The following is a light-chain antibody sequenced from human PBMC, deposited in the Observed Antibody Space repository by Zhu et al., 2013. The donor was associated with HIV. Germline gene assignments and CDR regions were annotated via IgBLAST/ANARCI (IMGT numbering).Light chain of an antibody. V-gene: IGKV3-20*01. CDR3: QQYGSSPWT. CDR1: QSVSSY. CDR2: GAS. J-gene: IGKJ1*01. Sequence: EIVLTQSPATLSLSPGERATLSCRASQSVSSYLAWYQQKPGQAPWLLIYGASNRATGIPDRFSGSGSGTDFTLTISRLEPEDFAVYYCQQYGSSPWTFGQGTNLEIK.